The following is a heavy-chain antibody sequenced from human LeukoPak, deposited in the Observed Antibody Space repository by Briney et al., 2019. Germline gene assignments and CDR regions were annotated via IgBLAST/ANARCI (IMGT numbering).Heavy chain of an antibody. CDR1: GFIFRNYW. CDR2: IDSDGRT. D-gene: IGHD3-22*01. V-gene: IGHV3-74*01. J-gene: IGHJ5*02. CDR3: ARRYYDSSGSFPFGP. Sequence: GGSLRLSCAASGFIFRNYWMHWVRHAPGKGLVWVSRIDSDGRTSYADSVKGRFTISRDDAKNTLYLQMNSLRVEDTAVYYCARRYYDSSGSFPFGPWGQGTLVTVSS.